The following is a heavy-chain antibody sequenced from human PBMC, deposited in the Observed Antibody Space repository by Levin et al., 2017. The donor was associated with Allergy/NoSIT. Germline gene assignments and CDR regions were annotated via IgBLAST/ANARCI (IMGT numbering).Heavy chain of an antibody. J-gene: IGHJ4*02. CDR3: AAHYYDSSGYFGAGYFDY. Sequence: SVKVSCKASGFTFTSSAVQWVRQARGQRLEWIGWIVVGSGNTNYAQKFQERVTITRDMSTSTAYMELSSLRSEDTAVYYCAAHYYDSSGYFGAGYFDYWGQGTLVTVSS. CDR1: GFTFTSSA. CDR2: IVVGSGNT. D-gene: IGHD3-22*01. V-gene: IGHV1-58*01.